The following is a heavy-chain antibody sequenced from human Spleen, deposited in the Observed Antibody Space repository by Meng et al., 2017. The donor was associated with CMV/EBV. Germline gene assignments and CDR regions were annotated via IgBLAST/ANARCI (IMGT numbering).Heavy chain of an antibody. D-gene: IGHD3-22*01. Sequence: GESLKISCQGSGYSFTSYWIAWVRQMPGKGLEWMGIIYPGDSDTRYNPPFQGQVTMAADKSISTAYLQWSSLKASDTAMYYCARQAYSYDSRDYYGDYFDYWGQGTLVTSPQ. J-gene: IGHJ4*02. CDR3: ARQAYSYDSRDYYGDYFDY. V-gene: IGHV5-51*01. CDR1: GYSFTSYW. CDR2: IYPGDSDT.